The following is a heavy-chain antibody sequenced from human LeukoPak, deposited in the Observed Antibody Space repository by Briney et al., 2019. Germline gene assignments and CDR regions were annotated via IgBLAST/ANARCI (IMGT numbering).Heavy chain of an antibody. CDR1: GFTISSNY. CDR2: IYSGGST. CDR3: ARDRGDYSFDY. V-gene: IGHV3-66*01. D-gene: IGHD3-10*01. J-gene: IGHJ4*02. Sequence: PGGSLRLSCAASGFTISSNYMSGVGQAPGKGLEWVSVIYSGGSTSYADSVKGRFTISRDNSKNTLYFQMNSLRAEDTAVYYCARDRGDYSFDYWGQGTLVTVSS.